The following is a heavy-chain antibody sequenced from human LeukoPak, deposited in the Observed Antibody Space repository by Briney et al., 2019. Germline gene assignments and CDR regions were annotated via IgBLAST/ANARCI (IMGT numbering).Heavy chain of an antibody. V-gene: IGHV4-30-2*01. J-gene: IGHJ3*02. CDR3: ARDGGNDAFDI. D-gene: IGHD3-16*01. CDR1: GGSISSGGYS. CDR2: IYHSGST. Sequence: SETLSLTCAVSGGSISSGGYSWSWIRQPPGKGLEWIGYIYHSGSTYYNPSLKSRVTISVDRSKNQFSLKLSSATAADTAVYYCARDGGNDAFDIWGQGTMVTVSS.